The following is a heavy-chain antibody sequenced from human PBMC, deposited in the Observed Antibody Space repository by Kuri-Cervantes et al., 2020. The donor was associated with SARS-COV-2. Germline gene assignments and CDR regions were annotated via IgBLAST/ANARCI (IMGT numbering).Heavy chain of an antibody. V-gene: IGHV3-7*01. J-gene: IGHJ3*02. Sequence: GESLKISCAASGFTFSSYWMSWVRQAPGKGLEWVANIKQDGSEKYYVDSVKGRFTISRDNAKNSLYLQMNSLRAEDTAVYYCARDRRYYGSSGSIDAFDIWGQGTMVTVSS. CDR1: GFTFSSYW. CDR2: IKQDGSEK. CDR3: ARDRRYYGSSGSIDAFDI. D-gene: IGHD3-22*01.